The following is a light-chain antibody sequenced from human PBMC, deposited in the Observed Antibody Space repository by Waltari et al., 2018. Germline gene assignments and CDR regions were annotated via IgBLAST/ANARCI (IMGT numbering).Light chain of an antibody. CDR1: SNNVGHQR. CDR3: SAWDSSVSAVV. Sequence: QAGLTQPPSVSKGLRQTATLTCTGNSNNVGHQRAAWLQQHQGQPPKLLSCRDFNRHSGISERFSASRSGNTASLTISGLQPEDEADYYCSAWDSSVSAVVFGGGTKLTVL. J-gene: IGLJ2*01. CDR2: RDF. V-gene: IGLV10-54*01.